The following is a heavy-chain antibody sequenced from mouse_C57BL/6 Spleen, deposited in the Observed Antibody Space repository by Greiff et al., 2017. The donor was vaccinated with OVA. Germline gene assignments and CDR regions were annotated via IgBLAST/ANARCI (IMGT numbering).Heavy chain of an antibody. CDR1: GYTFTDYY. CDR3: ARFDGYYGFDY. V-gene: IGHV1-26*01. CDR2: IDPNNGGT. J-gene: IGHJ2*01. D-gene: IGHD2-3*01. Sequence: EVKLQQSGPELVKPGASVKISCKASGYTFTDYYMNWVKQSHGKSLEWIGDIDPNNGGTSYNQKFKGKATLTADKSSSTAYMELRSLTSEDSAVYYCARFDGYYGFDYWGQGTTLTVSS.